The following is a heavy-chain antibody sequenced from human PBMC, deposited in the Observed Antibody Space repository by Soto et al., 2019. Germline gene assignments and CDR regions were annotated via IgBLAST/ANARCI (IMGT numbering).Heavy chain of an antibody. CDR1: GGSFSGYY. CDR3: ARRNYYYYMDV. V-gene: IGHV4-34*01. J-gene: IGHJ6*03. CDR2: INHSGST. Sequence: SETLSLTCAVYGGSFSGYYWSWIRQPPGKGLEWIGEINHSGSTNYNPSLKSRVTISVDTSKNQFSLKLSSVTAADTAVYYCARRNYYYYMDVWGKGTTITVSS.